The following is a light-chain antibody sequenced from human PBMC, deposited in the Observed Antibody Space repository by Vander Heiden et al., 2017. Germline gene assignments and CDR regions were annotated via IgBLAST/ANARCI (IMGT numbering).Light chain of an antibody. CDR3: NSYRSSSSPYV. CDR1: SSDVGAYNY. V-gene: IGLV2-14*03. J-gene: IGLJ1*01. Sequence: QSALTQPASVPGPPGQSTTIPCIGTSSDVGAYNYVSWYQQHPGKAPKLIIFAVSNRPSGVSNRFSGSKSGNTASLTISGLQAEDEAEYYCNSYRSSSSPYVCGTGTKVTVL. CDR2: AVS.